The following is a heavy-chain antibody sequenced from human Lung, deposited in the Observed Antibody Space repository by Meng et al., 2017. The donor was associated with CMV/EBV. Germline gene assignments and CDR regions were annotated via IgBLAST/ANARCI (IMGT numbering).Heavy chain of an antibody. CDR3: VRRSTVAL. V-gene: IGHV4-55*09. Sequence: QVQLLYTGPELMKPKATLSSSCPCSGDAITNYNLYVCHHHHPRGVKGWVGKILHSGTKSYNPTLISRVGMSIDNSDIQASLYLTSVTSADTAVYYCVRRSTVALWGQGTLVTVSS. CDR1: GDAITNYNL. CDR2: ILHSGTK. J-gene: IGHJ4*02. D-gene: IGHD1-1*01.